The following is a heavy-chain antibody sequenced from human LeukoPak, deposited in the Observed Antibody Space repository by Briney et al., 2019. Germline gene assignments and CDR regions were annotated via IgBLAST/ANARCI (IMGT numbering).Heavy chain of an antibody. Sequence: ASVKVSCKASGYTFTGYYMHWVRQAPGQGLEWMGWINPNSGGTNYAQKFQGRVTMTRDTSISTAYMELSRLRSDDTAVYYCATEYSYGFSRGPNDYYYMDVWGKGTTVTISS. CDR2: INPNSGGT. D-gene: IGHD5-18*01. CDR3: ATEYSYGFSRGPNDYYYMDV. V-gene: IGHV1-2*02. CDR1: GYTFTGYY. J-gene: IGHJ6*03.